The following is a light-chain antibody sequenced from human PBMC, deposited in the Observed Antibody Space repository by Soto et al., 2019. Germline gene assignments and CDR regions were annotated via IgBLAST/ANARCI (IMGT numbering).Light chain of an antibody. Sequence: QSALTQPASVSGSPGQSIAMSCTGTSSDVGGYNYVSWNQQHPGKAPKLIIYDVTSRPSGVSNRFSGSKSGNTASLTISGLQAEDEADYYCSSYTGSSTYVFGTGTKVTVL. CDR1: SSDVGGYNY. J-gene: IGLJ1*01. V-gene: IGLV2-14*01. CDR3: SSYTGSSTYV. CDR2: DVT.